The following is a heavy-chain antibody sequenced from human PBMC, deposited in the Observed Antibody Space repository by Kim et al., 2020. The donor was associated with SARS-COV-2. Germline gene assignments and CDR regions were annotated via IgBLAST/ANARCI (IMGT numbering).Heavy chain of an antibody. J-gene: IGHJ3*02. CDR3: ARDNINWAFDI. CDR2: ITPIDGFT. V-gene: IGHV1-46*04. Sequence: ASVKVSCKASGYRFTSNKMHWVRQAPGQGLEWMGIITPIDGFTVYAQNLQGRFTVTRDTSTATVYMELSSLRSYDTAVYYCARDNINWAFDIWGQGTMVIVSS. CDR1: GYRFTSNK.